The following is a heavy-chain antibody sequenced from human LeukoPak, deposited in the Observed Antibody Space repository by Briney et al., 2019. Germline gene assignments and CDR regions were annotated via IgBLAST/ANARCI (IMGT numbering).Heavy chain of an antibody. CDR2: ISSSSNTI. J-gene: IGHJ4*02. CDR3: ARDRGYFSY. D-gene: IGHD2-15*01. CDR1: GFTFSIYS. V-gene: IGHV3-48*02. Sequence: GGSLRLFCAASGFTFSIYSMNWVRQAPGKGLEWVSYISSSSNTIYYADSVKGRFTISRDNAKNSVYLQMSSLRDEDTAVYYCARDRGYFSYWGQGTLVTVSS.